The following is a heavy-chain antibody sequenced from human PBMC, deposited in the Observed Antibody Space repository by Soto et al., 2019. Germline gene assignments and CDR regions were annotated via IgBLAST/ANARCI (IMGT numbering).Heavy chain of an antibody. CDR2: ISSSGGNT. J-gene: IGHJ4*02. Sequence: GGSLRLSYAASGFTFSSYAMSWVRKSPGKGLEWVSVISSSGGNTYYADSVKGRFTISRDNSKNTLYLQMNSLRAEDTAVYYCAKRRAAHVTYFDYWGQGTLVTVSS. V-gene: IGHV3-23*01. CDR3: AKRRAAHVTYFDY. D-gene: IGHD6-6*01. CDR1: GFTFSSYA.